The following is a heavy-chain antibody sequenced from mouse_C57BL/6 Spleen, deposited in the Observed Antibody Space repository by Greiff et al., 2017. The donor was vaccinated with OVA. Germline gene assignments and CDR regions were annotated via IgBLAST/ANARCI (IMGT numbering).Heavy chain of an antibody. CDR1: GYTFTDYE. Sequence: QVHVKQSGAELVRPGASVTLSCKASGYTFTDYEMHWVKQTPVHGLEWIGAIDPETGGTAYNQKFKGKAILTADKSSSTAYMELRSLTSEDSAVYYCTRREAYYGSSQPWFAYWGQGTLVTVSA. V-gene: IGHV1-15*01. D-gene: IGHD1-1*01. J-gene: IGHJ3*01. CDR2: IDPETGGT. CDR3: TRREAYYGSSQPWFAY.